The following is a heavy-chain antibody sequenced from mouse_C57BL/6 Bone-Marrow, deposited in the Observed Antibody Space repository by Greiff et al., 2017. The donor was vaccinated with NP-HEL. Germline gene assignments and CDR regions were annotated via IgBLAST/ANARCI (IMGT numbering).Heavy chain of an antibody. J-gene: IGHJ2*01. CDR2: IDPSDSYT. V-gene: IGHV1-69*01. CDR3: ARETIYYGNYSYFDY. Sequence: VQLQQPGAELVMPGASVKLSCKASGYTFTSYWMHWVKQRPGQGLEWIGEIDPSDSYTNYNQKFKGKSTLTVDKSSSTAYMQLSSLTSEDSAVYYCARETIYYGNYSYFDYWGQGTTLTVSS. CDR1: GYTFTSYW. D-gene: IGHD2-1*01.